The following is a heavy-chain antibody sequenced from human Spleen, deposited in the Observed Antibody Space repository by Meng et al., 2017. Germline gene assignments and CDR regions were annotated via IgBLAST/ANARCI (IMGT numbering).Heavy chain of an antibody. J-gene: IGHJ4*02. CDR1: GGSISSSSYY. V-gene: IGHV4-39*07. CDR3: ARDGPGTVAGTDY. D-gene: IGHD6-19*01. Sequence: SETLSLTCTVSGGSISSSSYYWGWIRQPPGKGLEWIGSIYYSGSTYYNPSLKSRVTISVDTSKNQFSLKLSSVTAADTAVYYCARDGPGTVAGTDYWGQGTLVTVSS. CDR2: IYYSGST.